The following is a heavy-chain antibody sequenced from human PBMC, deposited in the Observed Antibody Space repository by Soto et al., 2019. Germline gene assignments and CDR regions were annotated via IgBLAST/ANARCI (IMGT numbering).Heavy chain of an antibody. CDR2: IYTSGNN. CDR1: GGSISNHY. D-gene: IGHD2-15*01. CDR3: VRESEGGGYCSGGGCYGLDA. Sequence: QVQLQESGPGLVKPSETLSLTCIVSGGSISNHYWSWIRQPAGKGLEWIGRIYTSGNNSYNPSLKSRATMSAATSNTHFSLKMTSVTAADTAVYYCVRESEGGGYCSGGGCYGLDAWGQGTTVTVSS. J-gene: IGHJ6*02. V-gene: IGHV4-4*07.